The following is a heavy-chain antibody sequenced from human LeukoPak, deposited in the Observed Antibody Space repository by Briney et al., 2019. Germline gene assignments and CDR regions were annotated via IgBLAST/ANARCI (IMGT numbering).Heavy chain of an antibody. CDR3: AREGRSDYGASRSFDI. J-gene: IGHJ3*02. CDR1: GYSFTNYY. CDR2: VNPSGGT. D-gene: IGHD4-17*01. Sequence: ASVKVSCKAFGYSFTNYYMHWVRQVPGQGPEWLGLVNPSGGTKYSQNFQDRVTMTMDTSTSTIYMELASLRSEDTAVYYCAREGRSDYGASRSFDIWGQGTMVIVSS. V-gene: IGHV1-46*01.